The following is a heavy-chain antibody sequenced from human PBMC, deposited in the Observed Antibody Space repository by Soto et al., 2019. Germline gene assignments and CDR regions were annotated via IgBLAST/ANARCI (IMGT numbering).Heavy chain of an antibody. CDR3: ARDDYYGLDV. V-gene: IGHV4-59*01. CDR2: IYYSGST. J-gene: IGHJ6*02. Sequence: SETLSLTCTVSGGSISSYYWSWIRQPPGKGLEWIGYIYYSGSTNYNPSLKSRVTISVDPSKNQFSLKLSSVTAADTAVYYCARDDYYGLDVWGQGTTVTVSS. CDR1: GGSISSYY.